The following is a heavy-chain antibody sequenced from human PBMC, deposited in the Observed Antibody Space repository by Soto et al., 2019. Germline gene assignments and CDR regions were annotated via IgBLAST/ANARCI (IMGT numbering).Heavy chain of an antibody. Sequence: SETLSLTCTVSGGSINNNYYYWSWIRQPPGKGLEWIGFISYSGTTHYSASLRSRVSISVDTSKNQFSLDLSSVTAADTAVYYCATMGTPVTGLYYFDYWGQGTLVTVSS. V-gene: IGHV4-30-4*01. D-gene: IGHD4-17*01. CDR1: GGSINNNYYY. CDR2: ISYSGTT. J-gene: IGHJ4*02. CDR3: ATMGTPVTGLYYFDY.